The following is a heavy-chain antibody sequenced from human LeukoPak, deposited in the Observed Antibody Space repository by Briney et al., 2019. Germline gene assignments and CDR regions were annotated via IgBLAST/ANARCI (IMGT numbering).Heavy chain of an antibody. CDR3: ARDRWLVLDY. J-gene: IGHJ4*02. D-gene: IGHD6-19*01. V-gene: IGHV4-39*06. CDR1: GGSISSSSYY. CDR2: IYYSGST. Sequence: SETLSLTCTVSGGSISSSSYYWGWIRQPPGKGLEWIGYIYYSGSTNYNPSLKSRVTISVDTSKNQFPLKLSSVTAADTAVYYCARDRWLVLDYWGQGTLVTVSS.